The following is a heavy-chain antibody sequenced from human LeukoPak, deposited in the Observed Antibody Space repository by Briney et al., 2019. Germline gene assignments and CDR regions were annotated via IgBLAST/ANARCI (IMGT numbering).Heavy chain of an antibody. J-gene: IGHJ4*02. V-gene: IGHV3-30*18. D-gene: IGHD2-2*01. CDR2: ISYDGRNT. CDR1: GLTFSTFG. Sequence: GGSLRLSCAASGLTFSTFGMHWVRQAPGKGLEWVAVISYDGRNTYYADSVKGRFTIPRDNSKNTLYLQMNSLKTEDTAVYYCAKDRLVVAPAAMTSNFDFWGQGTLVTVSS. CDR3: AKDRLVVAPAAMTSNFDF.